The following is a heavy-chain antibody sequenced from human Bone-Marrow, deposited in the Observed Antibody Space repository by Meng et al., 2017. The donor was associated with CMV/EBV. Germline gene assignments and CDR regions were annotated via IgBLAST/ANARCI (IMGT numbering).Heavy chain of an antibody. CDR2: ISSEGTTT. CDR1: GFTFSNYW. D-gene: IGHD3-22*01. Sequence: GEYLKISCAASGFTFSNYWVHWVRQAPGKGLVWVSRISSEGTTTTYADSVKGRFTISRDNAKNTLYLQMNSLRAEDTAVYYCARDYYDSSGYRNWFDPWGQGTLVTVSS. CDR3: ARDYYDSSGYRNWFDP. J-gene: IGHJ5*02. V-gene: IGHV3-74*01.